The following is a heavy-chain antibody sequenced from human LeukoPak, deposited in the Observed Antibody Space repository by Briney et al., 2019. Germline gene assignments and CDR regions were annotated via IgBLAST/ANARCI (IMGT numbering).Heavy chain of an antibody. CDR2: IYTTGST. D-gene: IGHD1-7*01. J-gene: IGHJ6*03. Sequence: SETLSPTCTVSGGSISSYYWSWIRQPAGKGLEWIGRIYTTGSTNYNPSLESRVTISVDKSKNQFSLKLSSVTAADTAVYYCARDAGTGTTGNYYYYMDVWGKGTTVSLSS. CDR1: GGSISSYY. CDR3: ARDAGTGTTGNYYYYMDV. V-gene: IGHV4-4*07.